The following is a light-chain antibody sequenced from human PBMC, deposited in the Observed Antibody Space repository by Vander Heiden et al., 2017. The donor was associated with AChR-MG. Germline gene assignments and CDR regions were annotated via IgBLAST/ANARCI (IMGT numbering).Light chain of an antibody. CDR1: SSDVGGYNY. Sequence: QSALTQPRSVSRSPGQSVTISCTGTSSDVGGYNYVSWYQQHPGKAPKLMIYDVSKRPSGVPDRFSGSKSGNTASLTISGLQAEDEADYYGCSYAGSYTPLVVFGGGTKLTVL. V-gene: IGLV2-11*01. CDR2: DVS. CDR3: CSYAGSYTPLVV. J-gene: IGLJ2*01.